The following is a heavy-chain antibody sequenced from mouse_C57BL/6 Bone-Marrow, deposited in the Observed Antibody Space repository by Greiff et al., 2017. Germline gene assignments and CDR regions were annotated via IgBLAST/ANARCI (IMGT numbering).Heavy chain of an antibody. V-gene: IGHV1-55*01. CDR2: IYPGSGST. D-gene: IGHD1-1*01. J-gene: IGHJ3*01. CDR1: GYTFTSYW. CDR3: ARDYYGSSRFAY. Sequence: QVQLQQSGAELVKPGASVKMSCKASGYTFTSYWITWVKQRPGQGLEWIGDIYPGSGSTNYNEKFKSKATLTVDTSSSTAYMQLSSLTSEDSAVYYCARDYYGSSRFAYWGQGTLVTVSA.